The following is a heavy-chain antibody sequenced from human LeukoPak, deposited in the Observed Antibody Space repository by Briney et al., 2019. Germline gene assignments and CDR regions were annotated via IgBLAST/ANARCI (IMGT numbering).Heavy chain of an antibody. J-gene: IGHJ4*02. V-gene: IGHV3-30*03. CDR3: APTRVVVPI. CDR2: ISYDGSNK. D-gene: IGHD3-22*01. Sequence: PGRSLRLSCAASGFTFSSYGMHWVRQAPGKGLEWVAVISYDGSNKYCADSVKGRFTISRDNAKNSLYLQMNSLRDEDTAVYYCAPTRVVVPIWGQGTLVTVSS. CDR1: GFTFSSYG.